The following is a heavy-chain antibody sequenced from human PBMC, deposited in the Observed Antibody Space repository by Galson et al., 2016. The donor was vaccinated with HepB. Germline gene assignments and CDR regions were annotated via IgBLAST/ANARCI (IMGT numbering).Heavy chain of an antibody. CDR1: GFTFSSYW. V-gene: IGHV3-7*04. D-gene: IGHD3-22*01. CDR2: IKRDGSQK. Sequence: SLRLSCAASGFTFSSYWMTWVRQAPGKGLEWVANIKRDGSQKNYVDSVKGRFTIPRDNAKNSLYLQMSSLRAEDTAVYYCARDQTHYDTSAYYDDPDIWGQGTMVTVSS. CDR3: ARDQTHYDTSAYYDDPDI. J-gene: IGHJ3*02.